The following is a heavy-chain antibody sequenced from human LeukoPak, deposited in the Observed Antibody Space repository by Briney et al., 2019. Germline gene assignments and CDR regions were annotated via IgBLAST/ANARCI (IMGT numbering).Heavy chain of an antibody. CDR1: GFTFSSYS. CDR3: ARVIAYCGGDCYSPFDY. J-gene: IGHJ4*02. D-gene: IGHD2-21*02. V-gene: IGHV3-21*01. CDR2: ISSSSSYI. Sequence: GGSLRLSCAASGFTFSSYSMNWVRQAPGKGLEWVSSISSSSSYIYYADSVKGRFTISRDNAKNSLYLQTNSLRAEDTAVYYCARVIAYCGGDCYSPFDYWGQGTLVTVSS.